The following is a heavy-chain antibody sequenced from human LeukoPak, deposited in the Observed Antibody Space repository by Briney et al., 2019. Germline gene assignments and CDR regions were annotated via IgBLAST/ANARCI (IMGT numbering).Heavy chain of an antibody. Sequence: ASVKVSCKASGYIFTDYYIHWVRQAPRQGLEWMGWINPNSGGTKYAQNFQGRVTMTRDTSINTAYMELSRLKSDDTAVYYCARVRTFGEFGGYWGQGTLVTVSS. J-gene: IGHJ4*02. D-gene: IGHD3-10*01. V-gene: IGHV1-2*02. CDR3: ARVRTFGEFGGY. CDR2: INPNSGGT. CDR1: GYIFTDYY.